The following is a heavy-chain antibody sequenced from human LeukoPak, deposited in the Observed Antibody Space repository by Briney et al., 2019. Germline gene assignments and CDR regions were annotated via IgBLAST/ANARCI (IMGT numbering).Heavy chain of an antibody. V-gene: IGHV3-64*01. J-gene: IGHJ4*02. CDR2: ISSNGGST. CDR1: GFTFSSYA. CDR3: ASPGAFY. Sequence: PGRSLRLSCAASGFTFSSYAMHWVRQAPGKGLEYVSAISSNGGSTYYANSVKGRFTISRDNSKNTLYLQMGSLRAEDMAVYYCASPGAFYWGQGTLVTVSS.